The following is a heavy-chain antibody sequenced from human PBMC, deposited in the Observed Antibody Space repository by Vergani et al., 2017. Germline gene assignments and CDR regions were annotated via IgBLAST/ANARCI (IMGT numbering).Heavy chain of an antibody. Sequence: QVQLQESGPGLVEPSETLSLTCAVSGYSIRNGYYWGWIRQPPGKGLEWIGSIYHSGSTHYNPSLKSRVTVSVDESRNLFSLRLNSVTAADTAVYFCARGCASNRCPTRGTFEIWGRGTLVTVSS. V-gene: IGHV4-38-2*01. J-gene: IGHJ3*02. CDR1: GYSIRNGYY. D-gene: IGHD2/OR15-2a*01. CDR2: IYHSGST. CDR3: ARGCASNRCPTRGTFEI.